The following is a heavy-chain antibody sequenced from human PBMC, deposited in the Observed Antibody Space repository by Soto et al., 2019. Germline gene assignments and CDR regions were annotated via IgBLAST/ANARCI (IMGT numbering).Heavy chain of an antibody. J-gene: IGHJ4*02. V-gene: IGHV3-7*01. CDR2: VNENGSEN. D-gene: IGHD5-12*01. Sequence: EVQLVESGGGLVQPGGSLRLSCAASGFTFRSFWMNWVRQVPGKGLEWVATVNENGSENYYVDSVKGRFTVSRDNAKHSLYLQMNSLRVEDTAVYYCARGGGWLTDYWGQGTLVTVSS. CDR3: ARGGGWLTDY. CDR1: GFTFRSFW.